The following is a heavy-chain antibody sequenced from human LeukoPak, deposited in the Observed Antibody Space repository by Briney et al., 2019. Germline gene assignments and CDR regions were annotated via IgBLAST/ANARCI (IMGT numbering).Heavy chain of an antibody. CDR1: GFTFSNYG. V-gene: IGHV3-33*01. D-gene: IGHD1-26*01. Sequence: GGSLRLSCAASGFTFSNYGMHWVRHAPRKGLEWVAVIWYDGSNKYYADSVKGRLTISRDNSKNTLYLQMNSLRAEDTAMYYCARDLASSSYAELDYWGQGTLVTVSS. CDR2: IWYDGSNK. J-gene: IGHJ4*02. CDR3: ARDLASSSYAELDY.